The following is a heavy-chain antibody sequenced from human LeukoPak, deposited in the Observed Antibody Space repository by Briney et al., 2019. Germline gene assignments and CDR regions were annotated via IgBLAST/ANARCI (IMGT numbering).Heavy chain of an antibody. CDR1: GGSFSGYY. J-gene: IGHJ5*02. Sequence: SETLSLTCAVYGGSFSGYYWSWIRQPPGKGLEWIGEINHGGSTNYNPSLKSRVTISVDTSKNQFSLKLSSVTAADTAVYYCARGQYCSGGSCYSDWFDPWGQGTLVTVSS. V-gene: IGHV4-34*01. D-gene: IGHD2-15*01. CDR3: ARGQYCSGGSCYSDWFDP. CDR2: INHGGST.